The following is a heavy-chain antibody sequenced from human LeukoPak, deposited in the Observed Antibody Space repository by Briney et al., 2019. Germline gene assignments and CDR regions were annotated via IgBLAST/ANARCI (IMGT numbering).Heavy chain of an antibody. CDR3: ARDIGYSVIN. V-gene: IGHV4-4*07. Sequence: SETLSLTCAVYGGSFSSYYWNWIRQPAGKGLEWIGRIYASGSTNNPSLKSRVTMSLDTSKNQFSLKLSSVTAADTAVYYCARDIGYSVINWGQGTLVTVSS. CDR2: IYASGST. CDR1: GGSFSSYY. J-gene: IGHJ4*02. D-gene: IGHD5/OR15-5a*01.